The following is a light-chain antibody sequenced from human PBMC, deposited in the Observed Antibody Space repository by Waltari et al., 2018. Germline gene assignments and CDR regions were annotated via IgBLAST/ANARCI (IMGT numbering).Light chain of an antibody. J-gene: IGKJ5*01. CDR2: WAS. Sequence: DIVMTQSPVFLAVSLCERATINCKSSQSLFSTSNSKTYISWYQQKPGQPPKLLIYWASTRGSGVPDRFSGSGSGTDFTLTISSLQAEDVAVYYCHHYYIPPLTFGQGTRLEIK. CDR3: HHYYIPPLT. V-gene: IGKV4-1*01. CDR1: QSLFSTSNSKTY.